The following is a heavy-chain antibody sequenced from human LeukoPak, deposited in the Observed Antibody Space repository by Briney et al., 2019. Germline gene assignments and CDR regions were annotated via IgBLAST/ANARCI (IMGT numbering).Heavy chain of an antibody. J-gene: IGHJ6*02. V-gene: IGHV3-23*01. CDR2: ISGSGGNT. CDR1: GFTFSTDV. CDR3: AKVSGRIQIWPQPFGDGMDV. D-gene: IGHD3-10*01. Sequence: GGSLRLSCAASGFTFSTDVMSWVRQAPGKGLECVSAISGSGGNTYYADSVKGRFTISRDNSKNMLYLQMNSLRAEDTAVYYCAKVSGRIQIWPQPFGDGMDVWGQGTTVTVSS.